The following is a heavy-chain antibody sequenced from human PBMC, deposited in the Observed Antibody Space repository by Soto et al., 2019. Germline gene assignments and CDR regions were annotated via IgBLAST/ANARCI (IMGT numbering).Heavy chain of an antibody. D-gene: IGHD2-2*01. CDR3: ARGDCSSTSCSNSNWFDP. CDR2: INHSGST. V-gene: IGHV4-34*01. CDR1: GGSFSGYY. Sequence: SETLSLTCAVYGGSFSGYYWSWIRQPPGKGLEWIGEINHSGSTNYNPSLKSRVTISVDTSKNQFSLKLSSVTAADTAVYYCARGDCSSTSCSNSNWFDPWGQGTLVTVS. J-gene: IGHJ5*02.